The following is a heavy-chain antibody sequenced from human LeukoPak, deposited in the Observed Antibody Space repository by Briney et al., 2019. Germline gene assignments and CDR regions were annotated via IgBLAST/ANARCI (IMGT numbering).Heavy chain of an antibody. CDR1: GYTFTGYY. Sequence: ASVKVSCKASGYTFTGYYMHWVRQAPGQGLEWMGWINPNSGGTNHAQKFQGRVTMTRDTSISTAYMELSRLRSDDTAVYYCAREGLDGPHFGYWGQGTLVTVSS. J-gene: IGHJ4*02. CDR3: AREGLDGPHFGY. D-gene: IGHD5-12*01. CDR2: INPNSGGT. V-gene: IGHV1-2*02.